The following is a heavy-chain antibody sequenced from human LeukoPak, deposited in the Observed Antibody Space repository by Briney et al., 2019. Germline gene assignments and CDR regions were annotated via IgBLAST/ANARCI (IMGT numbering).Heavy chain of an antibody. J-gene: IGHJ4*02. CDR3: AGLSSSSWYSTWVLDY. V-gene: IGHV4-59*01. Sequence: PSETLSLTCTVSGGSISSYYWSWIRQPPGKGLEWIGYIYYSGSTNYNPSLKSRVTISVDTSKNQSSLKLSSVTAADTAAYYCAGLSSSSWYSTWVLDYWGQGTLVTVSS. D-gene: IGHD6-13*01. CDR2: IYYSGST. CDR1: GGSISSYY.